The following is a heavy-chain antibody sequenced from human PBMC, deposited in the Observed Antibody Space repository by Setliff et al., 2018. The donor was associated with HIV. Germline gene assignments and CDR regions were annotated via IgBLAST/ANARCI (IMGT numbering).Heavy chain of an antibody. J-gene: IGHJ4*02. CDR2: IYYSGST. V-gene: IGHV4-59*05. CDR1: GGSISSYY. CDR3: ARSPRIGVAGEFEY. Sequence: SETLSLTCTVSGGSISSYYWSWIRQPPGKGLEWIGSIYYSGSTYYNPSLKSRVTISVDTSKNQFSLKLSSVTAADTAVYYCARSPRIGVAGEFEYWGQGTLVTVSS. D-gene: IGHD6-19*01.